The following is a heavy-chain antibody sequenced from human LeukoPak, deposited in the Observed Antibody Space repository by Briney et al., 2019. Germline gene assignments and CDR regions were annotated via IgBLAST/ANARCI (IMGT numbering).Heavy chain of an antibody. D-gene: IGHD3-9*01. J-gene: IGHJ6*02. CDR3: TRDLMDYDVSTGLHHYYMDV. V-gene: IGHV3-74*01. CDR2: INGDGRNI. Sequence: PGGSLRLSCAASGFTVSSNYMSWVRQAPRKGLVWVSRINGDGRNINYADSVRGRFTISRDNAKNTLYLQMNTLRVEDTAVYYCTRDLMDYDVSTGLHHYYMDVWGQGTTVTVS. CDR1: GFTVSSNY.